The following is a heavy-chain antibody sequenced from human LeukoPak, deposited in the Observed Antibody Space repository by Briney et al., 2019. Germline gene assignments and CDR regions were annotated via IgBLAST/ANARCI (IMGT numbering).Heavy chain of an antibody. CDR2: ISDSGKTI. V-gene: IGHV3-48*03. J-gene: IGHJ4*02. CDR3: VRRFDF. Sequence: GGSLRLSCAASGFTFSSHEMNWVRQAPGKGLEWVSYISDSGKTIYYADSVKGRFTISRDNARNSLYLQMNSLRAEDTAVYYCVRRFDFWGQGNLVTVSS. CDR1: GFTFSSHE.